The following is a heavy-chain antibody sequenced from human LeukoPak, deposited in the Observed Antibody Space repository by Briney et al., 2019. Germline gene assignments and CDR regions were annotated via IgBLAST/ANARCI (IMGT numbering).Heavy chain of an antibody. CDR2: ISSNSNYM. CDR1: GFTFSSYN. J-gene: IGHJ4*02. CDR3: ARDSLTYYDFWSGLGY. Sequence: GGSLRLSCAASGFTFSSYNMNWVRQTPGKGLEWFSSISSNSNYMAYAGSVKGRFIISRDNAKNSLYLQMTSLRAEDTAMYYCARDSLTYYDFWSGLGYWGQGTLVTVSS. D-gene: IGHD3-3*01. V-gene: IGHV3-21*01.